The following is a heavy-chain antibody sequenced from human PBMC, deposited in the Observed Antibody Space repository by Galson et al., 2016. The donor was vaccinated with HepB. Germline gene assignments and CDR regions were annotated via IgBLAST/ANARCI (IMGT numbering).Heavy chain of an antibody. CDR1: GGSFSGYF. J-gene: IGHJ6*02. CDR2: INKLGTT. CDR3: PRGSYSSESLPLDV. V-gene: IGHV4-34*01. Sequence: SETLSLTCIVRGGSFSGYFWNWIRQPPGKGLEWIGEINKLGTTKYNPSLNSLVRISLDTSQSQVSLQLTPVTGADAAVYFCPRGSYSSESLPLDVWGQGTTVAVSS. D-gene: IGHD6-19*01.